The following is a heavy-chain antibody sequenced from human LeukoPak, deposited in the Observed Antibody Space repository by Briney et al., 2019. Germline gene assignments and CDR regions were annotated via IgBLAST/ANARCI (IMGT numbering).Heavy chain of an antibody. CDR2: IDHSGST. V-gene: IGHV4-39*07. J-gene: IGHJ4*02. D-gene: IGHD5-18*01. CDR1: GGSISSYSYY. CDR3: ARDLADTAMITAY. Sequence: SETLSLTCMVSGGSISSYSYYWGWIRQPPGKGLEWIGRIDHSGSTYYNPSLKSRVTISVGASKNQFSLKVASVTAADTAVYYCARDLADTAMITAYWGQGTLVTVSS.